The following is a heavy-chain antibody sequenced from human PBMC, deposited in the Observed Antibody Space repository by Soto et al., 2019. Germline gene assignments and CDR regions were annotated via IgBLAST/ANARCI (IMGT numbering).Heavy chain of an antibody. D-gene: IGHD3-16*02. V-gene: IGHV4-34*01. J-gene: IGHJ4*02. Sequence: QVQLQQWGAGLLKPSETLSLTCAVYGGSFSGYYWSWIRQPPGKGLEWIGEINHSGSTNYNPSLKSRVTISVDTSKNQVSLKLSSVTAADTAVYYCARGAGEVGGVIGTLDYWGQGTLVTVSS. CDR3: ARGAGEVGGVIGTLDY. CDR2: INHSGST. CDR1: GGSFSGYY.